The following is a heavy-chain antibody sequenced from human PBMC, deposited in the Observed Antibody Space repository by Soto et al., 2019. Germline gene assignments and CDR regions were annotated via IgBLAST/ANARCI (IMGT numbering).Heavy chain of an antibody. Sequence: SETLSLTCAVSGYSISSGYYWGWIRQPPGKGLEWIRSIYHSGSTYYNPSLKSRVTISGDTSKNQFSLKLSSVTAADTAVYYCARSMTTVTDPFDYWGQGTLVTVSS. CDR3: ARSMTTVTDPFDY. J-gene: IGHJ4*02. D-gene: IGHD4-17*01. CDR2: IYHSGST. V-gene: IGHV4-38-2*01. CDR1: GYSISSGYY.